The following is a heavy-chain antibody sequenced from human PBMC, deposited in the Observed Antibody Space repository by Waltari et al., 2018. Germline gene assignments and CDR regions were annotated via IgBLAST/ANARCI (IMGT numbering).Heavy chain of an antibody. J-gene: IGHJ4*02. V-gene: IGHV3-33*07. CDR1: GFGVCHYA. CDR2: IWYDGTKA. D-gene: IGHD3-10*01. CDR3: ARDLSFGSLDY. Sequence: QVHLVESGGSVVQPGTSLSLSCAASGFGVCHYAMFWGRQSPGKGLEWVALIWYDGTKANYEDSVKGRFTISKDNSKNTLFLQMNSLRDGDTAVYFCARDLSFGSLDYGGQGTLVTVSS.